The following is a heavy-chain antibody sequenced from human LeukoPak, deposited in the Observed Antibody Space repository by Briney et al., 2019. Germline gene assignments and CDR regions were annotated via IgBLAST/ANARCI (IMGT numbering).Heavy chain of an antibody. Sequence: HGASVKVSCNASGDTFTSDAINWVRQAPGQGLEWMEGINTNTGNPTYAQGFTGRFVFSLDTSVSTAYLQISSLKAEDTAVYYCAREYCSGGSCYEYYWGQGTLVTVSS. V-gene: IGHV7-4-1*02. CDR3: AREYCSGGSCYEYY. CDR1: GDTFTSDA. CDR2: INTNTGNP. J-gene: IGHJ4*02. D-gene: IGHD2-15*01.